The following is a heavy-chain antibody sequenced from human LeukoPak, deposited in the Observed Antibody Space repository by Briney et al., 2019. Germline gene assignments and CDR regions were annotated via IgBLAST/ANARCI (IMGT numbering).Heavy chain of an antibody. J-gene: IGHJ4*02. CDR1: GGSISRSNFH. CDR2: IYYSGSA. V-gene: IGHV4-39*01. Sequence: SETLSLTCTVSGGSISRSNFHWGWIRQPPGKGPEWIGSIYYSGSAYYKSSLKSRVTISADTSKNQLSLKLSSVTAADTAVYYCASVSPANDYWGQGTLVTVSS. CDR3: ASVSPANDY. D-gene: IGHD2-15*01.